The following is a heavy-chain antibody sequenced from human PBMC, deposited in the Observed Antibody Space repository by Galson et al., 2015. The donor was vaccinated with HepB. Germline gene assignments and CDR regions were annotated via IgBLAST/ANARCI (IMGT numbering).Heavy chain of an antibody. CDR3: VKEGSWFGGDWFDP. CDR2: INGRGSTR. J-gene: IGHJ5*02. CDR1: GFTFRHHA. D-gene: IGHD3-16*01. Sequence: SLRLSCAGSGFTFRHHAMAWIRQAPGKGLEWVSGINGRGSTRSYSDAVKGRFSISRDHSKDTVFLQMDNLRAEDTAVYYCVKEGSWFGGDWFDPWGQGALVTVS. V-gene: IGHV3-23*01.